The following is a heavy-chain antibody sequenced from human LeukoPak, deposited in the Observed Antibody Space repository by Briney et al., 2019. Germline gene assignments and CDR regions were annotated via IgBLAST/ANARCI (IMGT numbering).Heavy chain of an antibody. CDR1: GFTFSSYA. J-gene: IGHJ4*02. CDR3: ARRTSSSWPYYFDY. D-gene: IGHD6-13*01. Sequence: GGSLRLSCAASGFTFSSYAMHWVRQAPGKGLEWVAVISYDGSNKYYADSVKGRFTISRDNSKNTLYLQMNSLRAEDTAVYYCARRTSSSWPYYFDYWGQGTLVTVSS. CDR2: ISYDGSNK. V-gene: IGHV3-30*04.